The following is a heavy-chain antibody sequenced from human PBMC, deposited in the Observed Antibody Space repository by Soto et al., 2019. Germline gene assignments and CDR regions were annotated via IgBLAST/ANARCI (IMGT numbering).Heavy chain of an antibody. Sequence: VGSLILSFPASVLIFCSNDMSWVRQAPGKGLEWASSISASGRSLFYADAVKGRFTISRDNSKNTLYLQMSSLTAEDTAVYYCAKGTSKLDYWGQGP. CDR2: ISASGRSL. D-gene: IGHD2-2*01. CDR3: AKGTSKLDY. V-gene: IGHV3-23*01. CDR1: VLIFCSND. J-gene: IGHJ4*02.